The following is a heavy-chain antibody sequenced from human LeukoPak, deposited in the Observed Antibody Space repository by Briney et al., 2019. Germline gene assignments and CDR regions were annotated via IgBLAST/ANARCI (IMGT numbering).Heavy chain of an antibody. Sequence: PSETLSLTCTVSGGSVNSGTYYWSWIRQPPGKGLEWIGNIYYSGSAYYNPSLKSRVTISVDRSKNQFSLKLSSVTAADTAVYYCARAQGTMVRGVIGAWFDPWGQGTLVTVSS. D-gene: IGHD3-10*01. V-gene: IGHV4-39*07. J-gene: IGHJ5*02. CDR1: GGSVNSGTYY. CDR2: IYYSGSA. CDR3: ARAQGTMVRGVIGAWFDP.